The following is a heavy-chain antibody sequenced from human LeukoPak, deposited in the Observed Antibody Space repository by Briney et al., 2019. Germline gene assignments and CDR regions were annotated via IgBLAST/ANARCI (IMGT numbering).Heavy chain of an antibody. Sequence: ASVKVSCKASGYTFTGYYMHWVRQAPGQGLEWMGWINPNSGGTNYAQKFQGKVTMTRDTSISTAYMELSRLRSDDTAVYYCARSSGDYDSAFDIWGQGTMVTVSS. J-gene: IGHJ3*02. CDR1: GYTFTGYY. D-gene: IGHD4-17*01. V-gene: IGHV1-2*02. CDR2: INPNSGGT. CDR3: ARSSGDYDSAFDI.